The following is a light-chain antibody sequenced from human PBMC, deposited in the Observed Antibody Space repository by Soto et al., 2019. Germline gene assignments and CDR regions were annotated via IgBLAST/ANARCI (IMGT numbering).Light chain of an antibody. CDR2: DVS. J-gene: IGLJ2*01. CDR1: SSDVGGYNY. V-gene: IGLV2-14*01. CDR3: GSYTSSSTYVV. Sequence: QSALTQPASVSGSPGQSITISCTGTSSDVGGYNYVSWYQQHPGKAPKLMIYDVSNRPSGVSNRFSGSKSGNTASLTISGLQAEDEAGYYCGSYTSSSTYVVFGGGTKLTVL.